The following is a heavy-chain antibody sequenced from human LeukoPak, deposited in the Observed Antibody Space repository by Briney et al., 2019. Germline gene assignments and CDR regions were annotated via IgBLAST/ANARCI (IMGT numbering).Heavy chain of an antibody. J-gene: IGHJ5*02. CDR3: ARGYSSSWNWFDP. CDR1: GGSISSYY. Sequence: SETLSLTCTVSGGSISSYYWCWIRQPAGEGLEWIGRIYTSGSTNYNPSLKSRVTMSVDTSKNQFSLKLSSVTAADTAVYYCARGYSSSWNWFDPWGQGTLVTVSS. V-gene: IGHV4-4*07. CDR2: IYTSGST. D-gene: IGHD6-13*01.